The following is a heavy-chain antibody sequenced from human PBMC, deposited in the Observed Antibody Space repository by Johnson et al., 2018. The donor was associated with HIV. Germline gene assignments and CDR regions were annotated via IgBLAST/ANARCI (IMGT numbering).Heavy chain of an antibody. J-gene: IGHJ3*02. D-gene: IGHD6-19*01. CDR2: IYSGGST. V-gene: IGHV3-66*03. Sequence: VQLVESGGGLIQPGGSLRLSCAASGFTVSSNYMSWVRQAPGKGLEWVSVIYSGGSTYYADSVKGRFTISRDNSKNTLYLKMASLRAEDTAVYYCAKEPWHSSLSLIGLFVFDIRGQGTMVTVSS. CDR3: AKEPWHSSLSLIGLFVFDI. CDR1: GFTVSSNY.